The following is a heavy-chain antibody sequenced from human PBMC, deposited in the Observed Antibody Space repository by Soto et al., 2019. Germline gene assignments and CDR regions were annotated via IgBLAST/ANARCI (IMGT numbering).Heavy chain of an antibody. V-gene: IGHV1-69*02. J-gene: IGHJ4*02. D-gene: IGHD2-15*01. Sequence: QVQVVQSGAEVKKPESSVKVSCKPSGGTFNTYTVNWVRLAPGHGLEWMGRFIPILDMANYAQKFQDRVTITADRSTFTAYMELNSLTSDDTSVYYCAITSCPANSCPRDFDFWGPGTRVTVSA. CDR2: FIPILDMA. CDR3: AITSCPANSCPRDFDF. CDR1: GGTFNTYT.